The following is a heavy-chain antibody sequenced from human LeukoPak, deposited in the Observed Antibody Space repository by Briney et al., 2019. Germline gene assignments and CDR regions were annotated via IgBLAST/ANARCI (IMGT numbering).Heavy chain of an antibody. V-gene: IGHV4-4*07. CDR3: ARETTGLARYFDY. Sequence: PSETLSLTCTVSGNSISSYYWSWIRQPAGKGLEWIGRIYTSGSTNYNPSLKSRVIMSVDTSKNQFSLNLSSVTAADTAFYYCARETTGLARYFDYWGQGTLVTVSS. CDR2: IYTSGST. D-gene: IGHD4-11*01. CDR1: GNSISSYY. J-gene: IGHJ4*02.